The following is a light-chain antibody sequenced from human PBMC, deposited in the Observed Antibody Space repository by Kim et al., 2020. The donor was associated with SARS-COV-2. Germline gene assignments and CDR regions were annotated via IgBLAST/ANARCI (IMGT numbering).Light chain of an antibody. CDR2: GKD. J-gene: IGLJ2*01. CDR3: QSRHSRDTVV. CDR1: RLRKYY. V-gene: IGLV3-19*01. Sequence: SSELTQDPAVSVALGQTVRITCQGDRLRKYYATWYQQKPRQAPVLVFYGKDKRPSGVPDRISGSTSGNTASLTITGAHAADEAVYYCQSRHSRDTVVFGG.